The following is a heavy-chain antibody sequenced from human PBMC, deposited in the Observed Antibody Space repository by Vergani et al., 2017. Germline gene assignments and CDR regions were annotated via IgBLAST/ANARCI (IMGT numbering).Heavy chain of an antibody. Sequence: VPLLESRGGLVQPGGSLRLSCSASGFPFSSYALSWVRQAPGKGLGWVSAISGSGGSTYYADSVKGRFTISRDTSKNRLYLQMNSLRAEDTAVYYCARGWELLRNFDYWGQGTLVTVSS. CDR3: ARGWELLRNFDY. D-gene: IGHD1-26*01. CDR1: GFPFSSYA. J-gene: IGHJ4*02. CDR2: ISGSGGST. V-gene: IGHV3-23*01.